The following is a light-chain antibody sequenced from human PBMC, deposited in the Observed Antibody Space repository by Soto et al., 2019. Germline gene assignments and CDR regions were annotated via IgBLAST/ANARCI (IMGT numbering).Light chain of an antibody. CDR2: GAF. Sequence: IFLTQSPGSLSLSSGERATLSCRASQTVRSSYLAWYQQRPGQAPKLLIYGAFHRDTGIPDRFSGSESGRDYTLSISRLDPEDSAVYYCQQYGDSITFGGGTKVEIK. CDR3: QQYGDSIT. J-gene: IGKJ4*01. V-gene: IGKV3-20*01. CDR1: QTVRSSY.